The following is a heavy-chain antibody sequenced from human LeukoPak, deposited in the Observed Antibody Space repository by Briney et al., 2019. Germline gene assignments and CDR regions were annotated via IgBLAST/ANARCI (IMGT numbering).Heavy chain of an antibody. V-gene: IGHV3-11*06. CDR1: GFTFSDYY. D-gene: IGHD6-13*01. CDR2: ISSSGSYT. Sequence: GGSLRLSCVASGFTFSDYYMSWIRQAPGKGLEWVSYISSSGSYTNYADSVKGRFTTSRDNAKNSLYLQINSLRAEDTAVYYCARVGLIAAAGTPDYWGQGTLVTVSS. CDR3: ARVGLIAAAGTPDY. J-gene: IGHJ4*02.